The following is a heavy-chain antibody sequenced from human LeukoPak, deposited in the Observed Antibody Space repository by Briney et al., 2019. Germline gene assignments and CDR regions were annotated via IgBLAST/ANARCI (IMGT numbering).Heavy chain of an antibody. D-gene: IGHD3-22*01. CDR1: GGSFSGYY. J-gene: IGHJ5*02. CDR2: INHSGST. V-gene: IGHV4-34*01. Sequence: PSETLSLTCAVYGGSFSGYYWSWIRQPPGKGLEWIGEINHSGSTNYNPSLKSRVTISVGTSKNQFSLKLSSVTAADTAVYYCARTAVVVVVRTSWYDPWGQGTLVTVSS. CDR3: ARTAVVVVVRTSWYDP.